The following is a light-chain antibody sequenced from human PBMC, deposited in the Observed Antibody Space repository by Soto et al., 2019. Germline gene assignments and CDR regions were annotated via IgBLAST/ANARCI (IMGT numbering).Light chain of an antibody. CDR2: EVS. J-gene: IGLJ2*01. CDR1: SSDVGGYNY. CDR3: TSYRSSSVV. Sequence: QSAMTQPACVSGSPGQSITISCTGTSSDVGGYNYVSWYQQHPGKAPKLLIYEVSNRPSGVSSRFSGSKSGNTASLTISGLQTEDEADYYCTSYRSSSVVFGGGTKLTVL. V-gene: IGLV2-14*01.